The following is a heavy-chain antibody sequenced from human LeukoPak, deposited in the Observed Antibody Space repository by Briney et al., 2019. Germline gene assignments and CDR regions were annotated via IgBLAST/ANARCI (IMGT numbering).Heavy chain of an antibody. Sequence: PSETLSLTCAVSGGSISSSNWWSWVRQPPGKGLEWIGEIYHSGSTNYNPSLKSRVTISVDKSKNQFSLKLSSVTAADTAVYYCSGRAVAGTSIDYWSQGTLVTVSS. J-gene: IGHJ4*02. D-gene: IGHD6-19*01. CDR3: SGRAVAGTSIDY. CDR1: GGSISSSNW. V-gene: IGHV4-4*02. CDR2: IYHSGST.